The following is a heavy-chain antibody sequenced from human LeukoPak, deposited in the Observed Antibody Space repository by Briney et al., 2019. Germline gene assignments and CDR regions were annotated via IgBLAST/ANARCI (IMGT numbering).Heavy chain of an antibody. CDR2: IGYDGTNK. J-gene: IGHJ4*02. CDR3: AKGHGSSWSFFDY. V-gene: IGHV3-30*02. CDR1: GFTFSSLG. Sequence: PGGSLRLSCEASGFTFSSLGMHWVRQAPGKGLEWVSIIGYDGTNKYYGDSVKGRFTISRDNSKNTLYLQMNSLRAEDTAVYYCAKGHGSSWSFFDYWGQGTLVTVSS. D-gene: IGHD6-13*01.